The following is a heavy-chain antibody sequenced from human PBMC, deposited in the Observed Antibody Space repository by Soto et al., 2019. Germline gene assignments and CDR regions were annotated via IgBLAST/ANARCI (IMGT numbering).Heavy chain of an antibody. V-gene: IGHV1-69*02. Sequence: QVQLVQSGPEVKKPGSSVNLSCQASAGTFSSYTSSWVRQAPGQGLEWMGRIIPILGIANYAQKFQGRVTITADKYKSTAYMELSSLRSEDTAVYYCALNSVSYKRVGIDYWGQGTLVTVSS. CDR3: ALNSVSYKRVGIDY. CDR2: IIPILGIA. J-gene: IGHJ4*02. CDR1: AGTFSSYT. D-gene: IGHD1-26*01.